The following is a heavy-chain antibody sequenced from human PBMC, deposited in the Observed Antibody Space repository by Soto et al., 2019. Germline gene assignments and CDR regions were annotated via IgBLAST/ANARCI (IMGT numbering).Heavy chain of an antibody. D-gene: IGHD2-8*02. J-gene: IGHJ4*02. V-gene: IGHV3-30*18. Sequence: GGSLRLSCAASGFTFSSSGMHWVRQAPGKGQESVAVISTDGSKKYYGDAVKGRFTISRDNSKNTVYLQMNSLRGEDTTVYYCAKDAPGYYDIWGQVTLVTVSS. CDR1: GFTFSSSG. CDR2: ISTDGSKK. CDR3: AKDAPGYYDI.